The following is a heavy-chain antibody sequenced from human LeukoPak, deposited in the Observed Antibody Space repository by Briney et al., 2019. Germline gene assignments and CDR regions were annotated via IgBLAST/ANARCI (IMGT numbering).Heavy chain of an antibody. J-gene: IGHJ4*02. CDR2: ISGSGDST. V-gene: IGHV3-23*01. D-gene: IGHD2-15*01. CDR1: GFTFSNYG. Sequence: GGTLRLFCAASGFTFSNYGMSWVRQAPGKGLEWVSGISGSGDSTFYADSVKGRFTISRDNSKNTRYLQMKSPRAGDTAVYHCATFAQRYCSGGSCHPFDYWGQGTLVTVSS. CDR3: ATFAQRYCSGGSCHPFDY.